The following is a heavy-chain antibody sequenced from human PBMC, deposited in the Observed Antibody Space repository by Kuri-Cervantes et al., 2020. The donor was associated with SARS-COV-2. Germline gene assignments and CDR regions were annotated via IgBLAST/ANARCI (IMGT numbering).Heavy chain of an antibody. CDR1: GFTFSSYG. CDR2: ISYDGSNK. CDR3: AKEGRTAFDY. J-gene: IGHJ4*02. Sequence: GGSLRLSCAASGFTFSSYGMHWVRQAPGKGLEWVAVISYDGSNKYYADSVKGRFTISRDNSKNTLYLQMNSLRAEDTAVYYCAKEGRTAFDYWGQGTLVTVSS. V-gene: IGHV3-30*18.